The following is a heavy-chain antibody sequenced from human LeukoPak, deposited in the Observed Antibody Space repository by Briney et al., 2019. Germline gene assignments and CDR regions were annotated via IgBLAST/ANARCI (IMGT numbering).Heavy chain of an antibody. Sequence: SVKVSCKASGGTFSSYAISWVRQAPGQGLEWMGGIIPIFGTANYAQKFQGRVTITADESTSTAYMELSSLRSEDTAVYYCAREHWNGYNYNWFDPWGQGTLVTVSS. CDR3: AREHWNGYNYNWFDP. CDR1: GGTFSSYA. J-gene: IGHJ5*02. D-gene: IGHD3-3*01. CDR2: IIPIFGTA. V-gene: IGHV1-69*13.